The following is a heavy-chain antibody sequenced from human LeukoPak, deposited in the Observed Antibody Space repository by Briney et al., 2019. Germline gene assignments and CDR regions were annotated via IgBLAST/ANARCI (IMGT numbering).Heavy chain of an antibody. J-gene: IGHJ4*01. V-gene: IGHV3-33*01. CDR3: ARDVGNFDSGTAHFDF. Sequence: GGSLRLTCAASGFTISSHGFHWVRQAPGKGLEWVAVIWYGGSQKYYREYVKGRFTIYRDNYKNSLFLHMNRLRVEDMAVYYCARDVGNFDSGTAHFDFWGHGSLVTVPS. CDR1: GFTISSHG. CDR2: IWYGGSQK. D-gene: IGHD3-10*01.